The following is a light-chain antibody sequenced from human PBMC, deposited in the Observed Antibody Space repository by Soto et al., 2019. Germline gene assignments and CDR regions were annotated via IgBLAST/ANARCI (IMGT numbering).Light chain of an antibody. J-gene: IGKJ1*01. CDR3: QQHGSSPWT. CDR1: QSVSSSF. V-gene: IGKV3-20*01. Sequence: EIVLTQSPGTLSLSPGDTATLSCRASQSVSSSFVAWFQQKPGQAPRLLIYGTSSRATGIPDRFSGSGSETDFTLTINGLEPEDFAIYFCQQHGSSPWTLGQGTKVDIK. CDR2: GTS.